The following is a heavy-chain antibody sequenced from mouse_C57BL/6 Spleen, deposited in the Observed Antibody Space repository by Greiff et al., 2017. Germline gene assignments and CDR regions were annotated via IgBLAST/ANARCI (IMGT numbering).Heavy chain of an antibody. CDR2: IHPNSGST. CDR1: DYTFTSYW. CDR3: GRDGYYFGSFDD. D-gene: IGHD1-1*02. V-gene: IGHV1-64*01. Sequence: VQLQQPGAELVKPGASVKLSCKASDYTFTSYWMHWVKQRPGQGLEWIGMIHPNSGSTNYNEKFKSKATLTADKSSSTVYMQLSSLTSEDSAVCACGRDGYYFGSFDDWGTGTTVTVSS. J-gene: IGHJ1*03.